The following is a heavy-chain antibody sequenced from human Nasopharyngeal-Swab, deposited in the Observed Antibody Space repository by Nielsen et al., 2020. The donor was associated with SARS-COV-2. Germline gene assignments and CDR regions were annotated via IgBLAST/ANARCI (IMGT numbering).Heavy chain of an antibody. CDR1: GFTFSNYG. CDR2: IWYDGSNK. D-gene: IGHD3-10*01. CDR3: ARDRVLWFGENWFDP. J-gene: IGHJ5*02. V-gene: IGHV3-33*01. Sequence: GGSLRLSCAASGFTFSNYGMHWVRQAPGKGLEWVAVIWYDGSNKYYADSVKGRFTISRDNSKNTVYLQMNSLRAEDTAVYYCARDRVLWFGENWFDPWGKGKMVTVSS.